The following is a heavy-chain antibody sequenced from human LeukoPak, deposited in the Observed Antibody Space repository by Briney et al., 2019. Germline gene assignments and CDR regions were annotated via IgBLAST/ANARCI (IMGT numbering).Heavy chain of an antibody. D-gene: IGHD5-18*01. CDR1: GGSISSSSYY. V-gene: IGHV4-39*07. Sequence: SETLSLTCTVSGGSISSSSYYWGWIRQPPGKGLEWIGSIYYSGSTYYNPSLKSRVTISVDTSKNQFSLKLSSVTAADTAVYYCARDRGYSYGGFDYWGQGTLVTVSS. J-gene: IGHJ4*02. CDR3: ARDRGYSYGGFDY. CDR2: IYYSGST.